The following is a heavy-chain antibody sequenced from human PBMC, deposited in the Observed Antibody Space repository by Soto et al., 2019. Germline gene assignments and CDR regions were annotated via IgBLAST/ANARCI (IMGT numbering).Heavy chain of an antibody. J-gene: IGHJ4*02. D-gene: IGHD3-16*01. Sequence: QVQLQESGPGLVKPSGTLSLTCAVSGGSISSSNWWSWVRQPPVKGLAWIGEIYHSGRTNYNPALKSRVTISVDKSKNQFSLKLSAVPAADTAVYYCARGRLEAFGGFDYWGQGTLVTVSS. V-gene: IGHV4-4*02. CDR2: IYHSGRT. CDR1: GGSISSSNW. CDR3: ARGRLEAFGGFDY.